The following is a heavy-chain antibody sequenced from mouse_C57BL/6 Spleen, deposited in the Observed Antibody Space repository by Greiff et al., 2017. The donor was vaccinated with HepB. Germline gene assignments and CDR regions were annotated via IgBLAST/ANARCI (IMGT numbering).Heavy chain of an antibody. CDR2: INPSSGYT. J-gene: IGHJ2*01. V-gene: IGHV1-4*01. Sequence: VKLQESGAELARPGASVKMSCKASGYTFTSYTMHWVKQRPGQGLEWIGYINPSSGYTKYNQKFKDKATLTADKSSSTAYMQLSSLTSEDSAVYYCARWPSITTVVAPFDYWGQGTTLTVSS. CDR1: GYTFTSYT. D-gene: IGHD1-1*01. CDR3: ARWPSITTVVAPFDY.